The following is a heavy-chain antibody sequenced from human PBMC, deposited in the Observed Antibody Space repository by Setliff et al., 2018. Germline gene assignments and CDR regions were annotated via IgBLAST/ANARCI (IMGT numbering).Heavy chain of an antibody. V-gene: IGHV4-34*01. CDR1: GGSFSGYY. D-gene: IGHD3-16*01. CDR2: INHSGST. Sequence: PSETLSLTCAVYGGSFSGYYWSWIRQPPGKGLEWIGEINHSGSTNYNPSRKSRVIIAVDTSKNQVSLELSAVTAADTAVYYCARVRVVQGYYEFDSWGQGALVTVSS. J-gene: IGHJ4*02. CDR3: ARVRVVQGYYEFDS.